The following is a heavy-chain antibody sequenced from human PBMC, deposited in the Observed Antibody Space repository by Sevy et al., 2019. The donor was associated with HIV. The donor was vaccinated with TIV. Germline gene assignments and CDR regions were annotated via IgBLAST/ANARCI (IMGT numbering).Heavy chain of an antibody. D-gene: IGHD1-26*01. V-gene: IGHV3-15*01. CDR3: AAGVGASDFDY. CDR2: IKSKSEGGTR. J-gene: IGHJ4*02. CDR1: GFTFSNAW. Sequence: GGSLRLSCAASGFTFSNAWMSWVRQPPGKGLEWVGRIKSKSEGGTRDFAAPVKGRFAISREDSKNTLYLQMDSLKTEDTAVYYCAAGVGASDFDYWGQGILVTVSS.